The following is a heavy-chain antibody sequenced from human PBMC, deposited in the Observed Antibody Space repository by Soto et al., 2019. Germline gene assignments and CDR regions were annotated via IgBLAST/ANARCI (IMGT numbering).Heavy chain of an antibody. CDR2: ISYDGSNK. CDR1: GLTFSSYG. CDR3: AKESYYDKGYYFDY. D-gene: IGHD3-22*01. J-gene: IGHJ4*02. Sequence: GGSLRLSCAASGLTFSSYGMHWVRQAPGKGLEWVAVISYDGSNKYYADSVKGRFTISRDNSKNTLYLQMNSLRAEDTAVYYCAKESYYDKGYYFDYWGQGTLVTVSS. V-gene: IGHV3-30*18.